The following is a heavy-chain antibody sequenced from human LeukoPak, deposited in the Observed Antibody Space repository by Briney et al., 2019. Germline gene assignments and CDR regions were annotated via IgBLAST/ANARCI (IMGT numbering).Heavy chain of an antibody. D-gene: IGHD5-18*01. CDR3: ARDQGYSYGFGAFDI. J-gene: IGHJ3*02. CDR2: IYTSGST. CDR1: GGSISSGSYY. V-gene: IGHV4-61*02. Sequence: KPSQTLSLTCTVSGGSISSGSYYWSWIRQPAGKGLEWIGRIYTSGSTNYNPSLKSRVTISVDTSKNQFSLKLSSVTAADTAVYYCARDQGYSYGFGAFDIWGRGTMVTVSS.